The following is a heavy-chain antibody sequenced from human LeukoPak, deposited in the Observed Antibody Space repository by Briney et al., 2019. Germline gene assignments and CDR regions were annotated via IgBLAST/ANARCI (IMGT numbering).Heavy chain of an antibody. V-gene: IGHV3-23*01. Sequence: GGSLRLSCAASGFTFSSYAMSWVCQAPGKGLEWVSAISGSGGSTYYADSVKGRFTISRDNSKNTLYLQMNSLRAEDTAVYYCAKDPAQYYYDSSGYYLGPYYYYGMDVWGQGTTVTVSS. CDR3: AKDPAQYYYDSSGYYLGPYYYYGMDV. J-gene: IGHJ6*02. CDR1: GFTFSSYA. CDR2: ISGSGGST. D-gene: IGHD3-22*01.